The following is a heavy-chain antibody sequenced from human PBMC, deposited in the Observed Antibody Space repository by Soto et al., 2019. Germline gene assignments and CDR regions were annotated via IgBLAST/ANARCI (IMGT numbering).Heavy chain of an antibody. V-gene: IGHV1-8*01. D-gene: IGHD6-19*01. Sequence: ASVKVSCKASGYTFTSYDINWVRQATGQGLEWMGWMNPNSGNTGYAQKFQGRVTMTWNTSISTAYMELSSLRSEDTAVYYCARGGTPLLYSSGWYLTPCSPGVDYYFMGVWGQGNTGTVSS. CDR1: GYTFTSYD. CDR2: MNPNSGNT. J-gene: IGHJ6*01. CDR3: ARGGTPLLYSSGWYLTPCSPGVDYYFMGV.